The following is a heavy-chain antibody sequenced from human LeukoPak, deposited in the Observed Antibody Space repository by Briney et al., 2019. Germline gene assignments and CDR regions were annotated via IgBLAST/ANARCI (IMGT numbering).Heavy chain of an antibody. V-gene: IGHV3-30*04. J-gene: IGHJ3*02. CDR3: ARVDDLDAFDM. D-gene: IGHD2-2*03. Sequence: GGSLRLSCAASGFTFSSHAMHWVRQAPGKGLEWVAVISDDGSNKYYADSVKGRFTISRDNSKNTLYLQMNSLRAEDTAVYYCARVDDLDAFDMWGQGTMVTVSS. CDR1: GFTFSSHA. CDR2: ISDDGSNK.